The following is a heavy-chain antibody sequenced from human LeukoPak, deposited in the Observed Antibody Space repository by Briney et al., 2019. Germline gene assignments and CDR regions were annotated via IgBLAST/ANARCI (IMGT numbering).Heavy chain of an antibody. CDR2: INTNTGNP. CDR3: ARADYGDYYNYYGMDV. V-gene: IGHV7-4-1*02. J-gene: IGHJ6*02. Sequence: ASVKVSCKASGYTFTSYAMNWVRQAPGQGLEWMGWINTNTGNPTYAQGFTGRFVFSLDTSVSTAYLQISSLKAEDTAVYYCARADYGDYYNYYGMDVWGQGTTVTVSS. D-gene: IGHD4-17*01. CDR1: GYTFTSYA.